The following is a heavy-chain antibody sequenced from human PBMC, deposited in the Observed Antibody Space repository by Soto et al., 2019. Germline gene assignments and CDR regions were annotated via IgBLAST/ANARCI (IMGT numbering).Heavy chain of an antibody. J-gene: IGHJ4*02. CDR3: ARRHGLDIDAYY. CDR2: INHSGST. V-gene: IGHV4-34*01. Sequence: SETLSLTCAVYGGSFSGYYWTWIRQPPGTGLEWIGEINHSGSTNYNPSLKSRVNISDDTSKNQFSMKLSSVTAADTAVYFCARRHGLDIDAYYWGQGILVTVSS. D-gene: IGHD3-10*01. CDR1: GGSFSGYY.